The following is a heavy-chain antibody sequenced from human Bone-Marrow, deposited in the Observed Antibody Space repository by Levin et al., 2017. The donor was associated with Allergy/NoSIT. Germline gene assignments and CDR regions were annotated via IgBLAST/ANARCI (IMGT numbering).Heavy chain of an antibody. CDR1: GYSFTGHW. CDR2: LYPGDSHI. V-gene: IGHV5-51*01. J-gene: IGHJ6*02. Sequence: KAGGSLRLSCKGSGYSFTGHWIGWVRQMPGKGLEWMAILYPGDSHIAYSPSFQGRVTVSADRATSVAYLQWNSLKASDTAMYYCARGFCVGGACGAYDLDVWGQGTAVTVSS. CDR3: ARGFCVGGACGAYDLDV. D-gene: IGHD2-15*01.